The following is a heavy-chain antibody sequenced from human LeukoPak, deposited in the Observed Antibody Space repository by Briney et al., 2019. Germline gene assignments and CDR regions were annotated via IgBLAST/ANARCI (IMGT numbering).Heavy chain of an antibody. CDR3: ARPRWLQFGPHDS. D-gene: IGHD5-24*01. CDR2: IKQDGSEK. V-gene: IGHV3-7*01. Sequence: GGSLRLSCAASGFTLSTFWMSWVRQSPGEGLEWVANIKQDGSEKHYVDSVKGRFTISRDNAKNSLYLQMNSLRAEDTAVYYCARPRWLQFGPHDSWGQGTLVTVSS. J-gene: IGHJ4*02. CDR1: GFTLSTFW.